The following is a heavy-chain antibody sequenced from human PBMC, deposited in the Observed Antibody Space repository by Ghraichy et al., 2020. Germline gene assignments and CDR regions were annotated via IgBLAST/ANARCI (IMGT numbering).Heavy chain of an antibody. D-gene: IGHD3-22*01. J-gene: IGHJ4*02. CDR2: IRYDGSNK. CDR3: AKDMRYYDIRGGFFDY. Sequence: GESLNISCGASGFTFSSYGMHWVRQAPGKGLEWVAFIRYDGSNKYYADSVKGRFTISRDNSKNTLYLQMNSLRAEDTALYYCAKDMRYYDIRGGFFDYWGQGTLVTVSS. V-gene: IGHV3-30*02. CDR1: GFTFSSYG.